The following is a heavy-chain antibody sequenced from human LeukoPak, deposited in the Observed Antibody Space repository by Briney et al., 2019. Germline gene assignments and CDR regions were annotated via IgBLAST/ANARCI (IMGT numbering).Heavy chain of an antibody. D-gene: IGHD3-22*01. V-gene: IGHV1-2*02. Sequence: ASVKVSCKASGYTFTGYYMHWVRQAPGQGLEWMGWSNPNSGGTNYAQKFQGRVTMTRDKSISTAYMELSRLRSDDTAVYYCARYYDSSGYYKFDYWGQGTLVTVSS. CDR2: SNPNSGGT. J-gene: IGHJ4*02. CDR3: ARYYDSSGYYKFDY. CDR1: GYTFTGYY.